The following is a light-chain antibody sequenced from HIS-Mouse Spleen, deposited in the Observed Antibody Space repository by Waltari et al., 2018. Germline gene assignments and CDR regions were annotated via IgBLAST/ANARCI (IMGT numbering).Light chain of an antibody. CDR3: YSTDSSGNHRV. Sequence: SYELTQPPSVSVSPGQTARITCSGDALPKKYAYWYQQKSGQAPVLGISEDSKRPAGSPERFSGSSSGTMATLTISGAQVEDEADYYCYSTDSSGNHRVFGGGTKLTVL. CDR1: ALPKKY. V-gene: IGLV3-10*01. J-gene: IGLJ2*01. CDR2: EDS.